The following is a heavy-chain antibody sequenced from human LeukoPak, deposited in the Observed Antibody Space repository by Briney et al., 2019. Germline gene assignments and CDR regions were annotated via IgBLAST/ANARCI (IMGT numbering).Heavy chain of an antibody. CDR2: SNDSGST. Sequence: SETLSLTCAVYGGSFSGYYWSWIRRPPGKGLEWIGESNDSGSTNYNPSLKSRVTISVDTSKNQFSLKLSSVTAADTAVYYCARGRGYCSSTSCYLRFDPWGQGTLVTVSS. V-gene: IGHV4-34*01. CDR3: ARGRGYCSSTSCYLRFDP. D-gene: IGHD2-2*01. CDR1: GGSFSGYY. J-gene: IGHJ5*02.